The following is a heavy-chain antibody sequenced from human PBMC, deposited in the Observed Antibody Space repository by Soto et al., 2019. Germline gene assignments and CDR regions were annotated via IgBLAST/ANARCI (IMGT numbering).Heavy chain of an antibody. J-gene: IGHJ4*02. CDR1: GFTFSSFW. D-gene: IGHD3-10*01. CDR3: AKRGVDTFGLSY. V-gene: IGHV3-74*01. CDR2: INTDGSST. Sequence: EVQLVESGGGLVQPGGSLRLSCAVSGFTFSSFWMHWVRQAPGEGLVWVSRINTDGSSTSYADSVKGRFTISRDNAKNTLYLQMNSLRVEDTAMYYCAKRGVDTFGLSYWGQGPRVT.